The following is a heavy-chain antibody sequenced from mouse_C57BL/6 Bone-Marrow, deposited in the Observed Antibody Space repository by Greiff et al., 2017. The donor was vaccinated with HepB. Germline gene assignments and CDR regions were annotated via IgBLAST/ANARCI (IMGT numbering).Heavy chain of an antibody. CDR1: GFTFSNYW. D-gene: IGHD2-2*01. Sequence: EVKVEESGGGLVQPGGSMKLSCVASGFTFSNYWMNWVRQSPEKGLEWVAQIRLKSDNYATHYAESVKGRFTISRDDSKSSVYLQMNNLRAEDTGIYYCTRLRRGGTGDYWGQGTTLTVSS. J-gene: IGHJ2*01. CDR3: TRLRRGGTGDY. V-gene: IGHV6-3*01. CDR2: IRLKSDNYAT.